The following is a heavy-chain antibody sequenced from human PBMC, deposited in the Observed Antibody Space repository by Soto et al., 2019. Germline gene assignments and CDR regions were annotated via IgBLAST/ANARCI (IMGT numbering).Heavy chain of an antibody. CDR2: ISGSGLVT. D-gene: IGHD2-15*01. J-gene: IGHJ4*02. CDR1: GFGFGSYA. CDR3: ARTRGTHCSGGSCYYFDI. Sequence: AQLSESGGGLVRPGGSLRVSCAASGFGFGSYAMAWIRQAPGKGLEWVSSISGSGLVTYYADSVRGRFVVSRDNSRNTLFLQMNSLRAEDTAVYYCARTRGTHCSGGSCYYFDIWDRGTLVSV. V-gene: IGHV3-23*01.